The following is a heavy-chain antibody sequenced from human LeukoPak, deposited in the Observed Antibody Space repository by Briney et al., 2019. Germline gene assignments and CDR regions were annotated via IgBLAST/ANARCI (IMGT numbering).Heavy chain of an antibody. CDR1: GGSISTYY. D-gene: IGHD6-13*01. CDR3: ARSPVRIAAPGRGFDY. Sequence: SETLSLTCNVSGGSISTYYWSWIRQPPGKGLEWIGYIYYSGSTNYNPPLKSRVTISVDTSKSQFSLKLSSVTAADTAVYYCARSPVRIAAPGRGFDYWGQGTLVTVSS. V-gene: IGHV4-59*01. CDR2: IYYSGST. J-gene: IGHJ4*02.